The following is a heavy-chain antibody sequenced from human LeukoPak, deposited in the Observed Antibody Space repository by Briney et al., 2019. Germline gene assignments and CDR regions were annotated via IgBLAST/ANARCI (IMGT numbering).Heavy chain of an antibody. J-gene: IGHJ4*02. V-gene: IGHV3-30*02. CDR1: GFTFSSYS. CDR2: IRYDGSNK. D-gene: IGHD4-23*01. CDR3: AKGWVKYYFDY. Sequence: GGSLRLSCAASGFTFSSYSMHWVRQAPGKGLEWVAFIRYDGSNKYYADSVKGRFTISRDNSKNTLYLQMNSLRAEDTAVYYCAKGWVKYYFDYWGQGTLVTVSS.